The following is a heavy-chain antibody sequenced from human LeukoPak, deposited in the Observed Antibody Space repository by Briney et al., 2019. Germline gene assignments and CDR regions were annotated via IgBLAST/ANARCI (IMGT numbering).Heavy chain of an antibody. Sequence: GGSLRLSCAASGFTFSSYAMSWVRQAPGKGLEWVSAISGSGGSTYYADSVKGRFTISRDNSKNTLYLQMNSLRAEDTAVYYCAKNTGRGSPRTNWFDPWGQGTLVTVSS. CDR2: ISGSGGST. CDR1: GFTFSSYA. V-gene: IGHV3-23*01. CDR3: AKNTGRGSPRTNWFDP. D-gene: IGHD1-14*01. J-gene: IGHJ5*02.